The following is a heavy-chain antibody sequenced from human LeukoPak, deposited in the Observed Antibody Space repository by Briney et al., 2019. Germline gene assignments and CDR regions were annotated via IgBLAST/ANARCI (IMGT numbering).Heavy chain of an antibody. J-gene: IGHJ4*02. CDR3: TRAGLSCAGDCYFFDY. CDR2: VNTDGSST. D-gene: IGHD2-21*01. CDR1: GFTFSNFW. V-gene: IGHV3-74*01. Sequence: HPGGSLRLSCAASGFTFSNFWMNWVRQVPGKGLVWVSRVNTDGSSTTYVDSVKGRFTISRDNARNTLYLQMNSLRAEDTAVYYCTRAGLSCAGDCYFFDYWGQGALVTVSS.